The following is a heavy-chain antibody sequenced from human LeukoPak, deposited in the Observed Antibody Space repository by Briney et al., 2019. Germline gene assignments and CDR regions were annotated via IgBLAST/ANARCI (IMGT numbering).Heavy chain of an antibody. D-gene: IGHD3-22*01. J-gene: IGHJ4*02. CDR1: GFTFSRYW. Sequence: PGGSLRLSCAASGFTFSRYWMTWVRQAPGKGLEWVASIKQDGSKKNYVDSVKGRFTISRDNAKNSLYLQMNSLRAEDTAAYYCATPLDYYDSSGYHQGGDWGQGTLVTVSS. V-gene: IGHV3-7*03. CDR2: IKQDGSKK. CDR3: ATPLDYYDSSGYHQGGD.